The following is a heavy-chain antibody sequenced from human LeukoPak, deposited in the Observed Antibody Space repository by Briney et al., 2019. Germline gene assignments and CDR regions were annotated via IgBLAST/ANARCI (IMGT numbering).Heavy chain of an antibody. D-gene: IGHD4-17*01. CDR1: GYTFTNHA. CDR2: VSGYNGNT. J-gene: IGHJ4*02. CDR3: ARGVSVTTPYLDS. V-gene: IGHV1-18*01. Sequence: ASAKVSCKASGYTFTNHAIHWVRRAPGQGLEWMGRVSGYNGNTKYPQKFQGRVTMTTDTSTSTVYMELMSLRYDDSAVYYCARGVSVTTPYLDSWGQGTLVTVSS.